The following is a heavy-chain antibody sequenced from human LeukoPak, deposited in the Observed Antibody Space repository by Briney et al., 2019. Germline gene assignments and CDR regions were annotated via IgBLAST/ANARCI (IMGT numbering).Heavy chain of an antibody. CDR2: ISWNSGSI. CDR1: GFTFDDYA. J-gene: IGHJ4*02. D-gene: IGHD3-22*01. CDR3: AKTVDYYDSSGYYSFDY. V-gene: IGHV3-9*01. Sequence: GGSLRLSCAASGFTFDDYAMLWVRQAPGKGLEWVSGISWNSGSIGYADSVKGRFTISRDNAKNSLYLQMNSLRAEDTALYYCAKTVDYYDSSGYYSFDYWGQGTLVTVSS.